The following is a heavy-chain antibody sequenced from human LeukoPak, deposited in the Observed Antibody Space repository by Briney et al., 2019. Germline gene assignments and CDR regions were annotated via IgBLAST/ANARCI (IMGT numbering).Heavy chain of an antibody. CDR1: GFTFSSYA. Sequence: GGSLRLSCAASGFTFSSYAMSWVRQAPGKGLEWVSAISGSGGSTYYADSVKGRFTISTDNSKNTLYLQMNSLRAEDTAVYYCAKDLDDSSGYYPDYWGRGTLVTVSS. CDR3: AKDLDDSSGYYPDY. D-gene: IGHD3-22*01. CDR2: ISGSGGST. J-gene: IGHJ4*02. V-gene: IGHV3-23*01.